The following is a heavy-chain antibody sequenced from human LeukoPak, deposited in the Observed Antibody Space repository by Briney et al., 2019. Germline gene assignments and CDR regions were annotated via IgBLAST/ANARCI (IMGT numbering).Heavy chain of an antibody. Sequence: PSETLSLTCTVSGGSISSGSYYWSWIRQPAGKGLEWIGRIYTSGSTNYNPSLKSRVTISVDTSKNQFSLKLSSVTAADTAVYYCARDPTTEDAFDIWGQGTMVTVSS. CDR1: GGSISSGSYY. V-gene: IGHV4-61*02. D-gene: IGHD4-11*01. J-gene: IGHJ3*02. CDR2: IYTSGST. CDR3: ARDPTTEDAFDI.